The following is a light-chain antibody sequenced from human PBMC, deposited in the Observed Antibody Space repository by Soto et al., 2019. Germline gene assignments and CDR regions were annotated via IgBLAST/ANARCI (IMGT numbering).Light chain of an antibody. CDR1: EPVSTN. J-gene: IGKJ1*01. Sequence: ETVLTQSPATLSVSPGERATLSCRASEPVSTNLAWYQQRPGQAPRLLIYDVSTGATGIPARFSGRRSGTEFTITIDSLQYEDFGIYYCQQYNSWPQTFGQGTKVQIK. CDR2: DVS. V-gene: IGKV3-15*01. CDR3: QQYNSWPQT.